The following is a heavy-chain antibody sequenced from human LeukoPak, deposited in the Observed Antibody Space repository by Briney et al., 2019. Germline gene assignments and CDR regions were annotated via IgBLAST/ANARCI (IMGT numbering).Heavy chain of an antibody. CDR2: IKSKTDGGTT. CDR1: GFTFSSAW. D-gene: IGHD3-10*01. J-gene: IGHJ4*02. CDR3: AKGAWSYGSGSYYNEALR. Sequence: GGSLRLSCAASGFTFSSAWMSWVRQAPGKGLEWVGRIKSKTDGGTTDYAAPVKGRFTISRDDSKNTLYLQMNSLRAEDTAVYYCAKGAWSYGSGSYYNEALRWGQGTLVTVSS. V-gene: IGHV3-15*01.